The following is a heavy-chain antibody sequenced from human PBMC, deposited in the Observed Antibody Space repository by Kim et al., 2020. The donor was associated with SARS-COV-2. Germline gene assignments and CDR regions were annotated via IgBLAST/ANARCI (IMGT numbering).Heavy chain of an antibody. Sequence: SETLSLTCTVSGGSVSSSPYYWGWIRQPPGKGLEWIGSITYTGSTNYSPSLKGRVTISKDMSKNQFSLKLSSVTAADTAVYYCARRSGDYMGGNWFDPWGQGTLVTVSS. D-gene: IGHD6-19*01. J-gene: IGHJ5*02. CDR3: ARRSGDYMGGNWFDP. CDR2: ITYTGST. CDR1: GGSVSSSPYY. V-gene: IGHV4-61*01.